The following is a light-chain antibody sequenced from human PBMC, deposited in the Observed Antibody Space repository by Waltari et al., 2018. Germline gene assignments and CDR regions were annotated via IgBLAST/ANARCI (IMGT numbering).Light chain of an antibody. J-gene: IGLJ2*01. CDR3: CSYAGSYSLLV. CDR2: DVT. Sequence: QSALTQPRSVSGSPGQSVTISCIGTSSDVGGYNSVSWYQHHAGKAPKVIIYDVTKRPSVVPDRFSGSKSGNTASLTISGLQAEDEADYYCCSYAGSYSLLVFGGGTKLTVL. CDR1: SSDVGGYNS. V-gene: IGLV2-11*01.